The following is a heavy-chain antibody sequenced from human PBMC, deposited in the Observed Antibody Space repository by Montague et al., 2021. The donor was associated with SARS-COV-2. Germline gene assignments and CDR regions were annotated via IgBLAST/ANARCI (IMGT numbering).Heavy chain of an antibody. J-gene: IGHJ5*02. V-gene: IGHV4-61*02. CDR2: VYASGST. CDR1: GGYISSGSYY. CDR3: ARDLSSSRSYWFDP. Sequence: TLSLTCTVSGGYISSGSYYWSWLRQPAGRGMEWIGRVYASGSTKYNPSLKSRVTISVDTSKNQFSLKVSSVTAADTAVHYCARDLSSSRSYWFDPWGQGTLVTVSS. D-gene: IGHD6-13*01.